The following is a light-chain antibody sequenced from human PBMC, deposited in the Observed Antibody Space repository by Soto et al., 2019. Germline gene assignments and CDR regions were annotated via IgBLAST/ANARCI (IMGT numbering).Light chain of an antibody. Sequence: HSALTQPASVSGSPGQSITISCTGTSSDVGSYNLVSWYQQHPGKAPKLMIYEVSKRPSGVSNRFSGSKSGNTASLTISGLQAEDEADYYCCSYAGSSTLVVFGLGTKLIVL. V-gene: IGLV2-23*02. CDR3: CSYAGSSTLVV. CDR1: SSDVGSYNL. J-gene: IGLJ2*01. CDR2: EVS.